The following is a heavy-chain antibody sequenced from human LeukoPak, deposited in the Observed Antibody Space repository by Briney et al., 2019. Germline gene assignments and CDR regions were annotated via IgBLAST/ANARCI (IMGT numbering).Heavy chain of an antibody. J-gene: IGHJ4*02. CDR2: IKSKRDGGTA. Sequence: GGSLRLSCAASGFTFGYAWMSWVRQAPGKGLEWVGRIKSKRDGGTADSAAPVKGRFTISRDDSKNTVYLQMNSLKTEDTAVYYCATDLGSGSLFDYWGQGTLVTVSS. CDR3: ATDLGSGSLFDY. CDR1: GFTFGYAW. D-gene: IGHD1-26*01. V-gene: IGHV3-15*01.